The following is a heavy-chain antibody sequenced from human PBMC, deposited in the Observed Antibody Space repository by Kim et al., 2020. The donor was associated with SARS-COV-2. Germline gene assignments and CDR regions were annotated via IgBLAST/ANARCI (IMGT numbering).Heavy chain of an antibody. V-gene: IGHV3-7*03. CDR2: IKQDGSVK. J-gene: IGHJ4*02. CDR3: ARIGYSSSCIDY. CDR1: GFTFSNYW. D-gene: IGHD6-6*01. Sequence: GGSLRLSCAVSGFTFSNYWMSWVCQAPGKGLEWVANIKQDGSVKYYVDSLKGRFTISRDNARNSLYLQMNSLRADDTAVYYCARIGYSSSCIDYWGQGTLVTVSS.